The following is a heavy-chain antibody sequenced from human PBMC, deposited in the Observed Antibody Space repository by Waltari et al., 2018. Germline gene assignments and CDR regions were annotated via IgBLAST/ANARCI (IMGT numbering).Heavy chain of an antibody. V-gene: IGHV1-69*01. CDR2: IIPIFGTA. D-gene: IGHD3-3*01. CDR3: ALSITIFGVVQYGMDV. Sequence: QVQLVQSGAEVKKPGSSVKVSCMASGGTFSGYAISWVRQAPGQGLEWMGGIIPIFGTANYAQKFQGRVTITADESTSTAYMELSSLRSEDTAVYYCALSITIFGVVQYGMDVWGQGTTVTVSS. CDR1: GGTFSGYA. J-gene: IGHJ6*02.